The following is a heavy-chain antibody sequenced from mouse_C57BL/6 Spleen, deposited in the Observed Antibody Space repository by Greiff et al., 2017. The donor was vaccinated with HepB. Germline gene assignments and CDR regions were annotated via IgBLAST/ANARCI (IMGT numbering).Heavy chain of an antibody. CDR2: ISDGGSYT. CDR3: ARGGSSEFAY. CDR1: GFTFSSYA. D-gene: IGHD1-1*01. V-gene: IGHV5-4*01. Sequence: EVLLVESGGGLVKPGGSLKLSCAASGFTFSSYAMSWVRQTPVKRLEWVGTISDGGSYTYYPDNVKGRFTISRDNAKNTLYLQMSHLKSEDTAMYYCARGGSSEFAYWGQRTLVTVSA. J-gene: IGHJ3*01.